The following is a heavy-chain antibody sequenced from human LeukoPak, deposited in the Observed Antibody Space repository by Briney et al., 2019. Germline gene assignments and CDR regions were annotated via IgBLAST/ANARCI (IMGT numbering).Heavy chain of an antibody. D-gene: IGHD6-13*01. CDR1: GFTFSSYS. J-gene: IGHJ6*03. CDR2: ISSSSSYI. Sequence: EPGGSLRLSCAASGFTFSSYSMNWVRQAPGKGLEWVSSISSSSSYIYYADSVKGRFTISRDNAKNSLYLQMNSLRAEDTAVYYCARVIRSWLNYYYYYMDVWGKGTTVTVSS. CDR3: ARVIRSWLNYYYYYMDV. V-gene: IGHV3-21*01.